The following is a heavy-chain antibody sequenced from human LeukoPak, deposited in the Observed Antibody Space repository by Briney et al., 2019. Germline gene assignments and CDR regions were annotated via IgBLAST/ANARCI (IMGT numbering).Heavy chain of an antibody. V-gene: IGHV4-38-2*02. Sequence: SETLSLTCTVSGYSISSGYYWGWIRQPPGKGLEWIGSIYHSGSTYYNPSLKSRVTISVDTSKNQFSLELSSVTAADTAVYYCARVEMATITNFDYWGQGTLVTVSS. D-gene: IGHD5-24*01. CDR2: IYHSGST. CDR3: ARVEMATITNFDY. CDR1: GYSISSGYY. J-gene: IGHJ4*02.